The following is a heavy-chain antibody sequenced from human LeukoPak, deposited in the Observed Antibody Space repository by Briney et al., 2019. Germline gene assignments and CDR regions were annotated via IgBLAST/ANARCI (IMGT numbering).Heavy chain of an antibody. D-gene: IGHD3-10*01. V-gene: IGHV3-30*18. CDR2: ISYDGSNK. CDR1: GFTFSSYG. J-gene: IGHJ4*02. CDR3: AKDLYGSGSYGIDY. Sequence: GGSLRLSCAASGFTFSSYGMHWVRQAPGKGLECVAVISYDGSNKYYADSVKGRFTISRDNSKNTLYLQMNSLRAEDTAVYYSAKDLYGSGSYGIDYWGQGTLVTVSS.